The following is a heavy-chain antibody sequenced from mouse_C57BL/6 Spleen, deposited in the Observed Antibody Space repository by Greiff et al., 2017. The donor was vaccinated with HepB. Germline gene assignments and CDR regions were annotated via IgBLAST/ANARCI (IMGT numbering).Heavy chain of an antibody. J-gene: IGHJ2*01. CDR2: IYPSDSET. CDR1: GYTFTSYW. D-gene: IGHD1-1*01. CDR3: ARGYYGSSSYFDY. V-gene: IGHV1-61*01. Sequence: VQLQQPGAELVRPGSSVKLSCKASGYTFTSYWMDWVKQRPGQGLEWIGNIYPSDSETHYNQKFKDKATLTVDKSSSTAYMQLSSLTSEDSAVYYCARGYYGSSSYFDYWGQGTTLTVSS.